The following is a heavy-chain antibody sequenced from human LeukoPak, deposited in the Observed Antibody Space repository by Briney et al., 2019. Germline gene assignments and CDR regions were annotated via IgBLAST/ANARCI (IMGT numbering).Heavy chain of an antibody. CDR3: ARCKDYGDYKWECNWFDP. D-gene: IGHD4-17*01. Sequence: GGSLRLSCAASGFTFSSYSMNWVRQAPGKGLEWVSSISRSSNYKYYADSVKGRFTISRDNAKNSLYLQMNSLRAEDTAVYYCARCKDYGDYKWECNWFDPWGQGTLVTVSS. J-gene: IGHJ5*02. CDR2: ISRSSNYK. V-gene: IGHV3-21*01. CDR1: GFTFSSYS.